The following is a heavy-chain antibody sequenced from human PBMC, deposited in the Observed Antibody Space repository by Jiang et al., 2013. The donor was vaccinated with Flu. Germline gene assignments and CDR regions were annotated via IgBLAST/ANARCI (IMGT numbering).Heavy chain of an antibody. D-gene: IGHD3-10*01. CDR1: GGQLSLATVAA. V-gene: IGHV6-1*01. CDR3: ASGSYYYGSGRTNAFDI. CDR2: TYYRSKWYN. J-gene: IGHJ3*02. Sequence: AISGGQLSLATVAAWNWIRQSPSRGLEWLGRTYYRSKWYNDYAVSVKSRITINPDTSKNQFSLQLNSVTPEDTAVYYCASGSYYYGSGRTNAFDIWGQGTMVTVSS.